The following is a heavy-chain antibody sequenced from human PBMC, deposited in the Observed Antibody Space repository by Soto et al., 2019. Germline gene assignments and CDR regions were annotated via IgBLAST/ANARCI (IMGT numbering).Heavy chain of an antibody. CDR3: ARRGPGTYFDY. CDR2: IYHSGST. D-gene: IGHD6-13*01. CDR1: GGSISSGGYS. J-gene: IGHJ4*02. Sequence: SETLSLTCAVSGGSISSGGYSWSWIRQPPGKGLEWIGYIYHSGSTYYNPSLKSRVTISVDRSKNQFSLKLSSVTAADTAVYYCARRGPGTYFDYWGQGTLVTVSS. V-gene: IGHV4-30-2*01.